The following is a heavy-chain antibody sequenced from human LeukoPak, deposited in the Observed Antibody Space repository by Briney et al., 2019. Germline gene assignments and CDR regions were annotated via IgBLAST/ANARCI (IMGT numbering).Heavy chain of an antibody. CDR2: IVEDGSQK. V-gene: IGHV3-7*01. CDR1: GLTFSSCW. D-gene: IGHD2-21*02. CDR3: ARDVIGGDTLDS. J-gene: IGHJ4*02. Sequence: GGSLRLSCAASGLTFSSCWMTWVRQAPGKGLEWVASIVEDGSQKYYVDSVKGRFTISRDNAKNSLYLQMNSLEAEDTAVYYCARDVIGGDTLDSWGQGTLVTVSS.